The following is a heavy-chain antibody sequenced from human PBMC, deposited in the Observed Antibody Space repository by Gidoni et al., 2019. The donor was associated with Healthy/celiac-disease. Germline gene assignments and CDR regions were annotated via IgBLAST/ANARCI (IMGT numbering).Heavy chain of an antibody. J-gene: IGHJ4*02. CDR1: GGPISSSSYY. D-gene: IGHD6-19*01. V-gene: IGHV4-39*01. Sequence: QLQLRESGPGLVKPSETLALPDTVSGGPISSSSYYWGWIRQPPGKGLEWIGSIYYSGSTYYNPSLKSRVTISVDTSKNQFSLKLSSVTAADTAVYYCARRGQWLAIDYWGQGTLVTVSS. CDR3: ARRGQWLAIDY. CDR2: IYYSGST.